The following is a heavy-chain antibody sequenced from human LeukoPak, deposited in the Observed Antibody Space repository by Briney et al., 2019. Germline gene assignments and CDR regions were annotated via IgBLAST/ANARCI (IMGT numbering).Heavy chain of an antibody. D-gene: IGHD3-22*01. V-gene: IGHV3-33*01. CDR3: ARGMYYYDSSGHYRDAFDI. CDR1: GFTISSYV. CDR2: IWYDGSNK. J-gene: IGHJ3*02. Sequence: GGSLRLSCAASGFTISSYVMHWVRQAPGKGLEWVAVIWYDGSNKYYAASVKGRFTISRDNSKNTLYLQMNSLRAEDTAVYYCARGMYYYDSSGHYRDAFDIWGQGTMVTVSS.